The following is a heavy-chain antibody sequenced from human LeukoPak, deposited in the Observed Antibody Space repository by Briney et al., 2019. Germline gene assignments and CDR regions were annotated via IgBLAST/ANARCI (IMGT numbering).Heavy chain of an antibody. CDR1: GGSISSYY. CDR3: ARQEIATAYFDY. J-gene: IGHJ4*02. D-gene: IGHD5-24*01. CDR2: IYYSGST. V-gene: IGHV4-59*08. Sequence: SETLSLTCTVSGGSISSYYWSWIRQPPGKGLEWIGYIYYSGSTNYNPSLKSRVTISVDTSKNQFSLKLSSVTAADTAVYYCARQEIATAYFDYWGQGTLVTVSS.